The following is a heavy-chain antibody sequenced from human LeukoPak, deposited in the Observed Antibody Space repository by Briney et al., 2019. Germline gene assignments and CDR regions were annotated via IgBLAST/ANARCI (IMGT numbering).Heavy chain of an antibody. CDR3: ARARVIALDY. D-gene: IGHD3-10*01. V-gene: IGHV3-30-3*01. CDR1: GFTFSSYA. CDR2: ISYDGSNK. Sequence: GGSLRLSCAASGFTFSSYAMHWVRQAPGKGLGWVAVISYDGSNKYYADSVKGRFTISRDNSKNTLYLQMNSPGAEDTAVYYCARARVIALDYWGQGTLVTVSS. J-gene: IGHJ4*02.